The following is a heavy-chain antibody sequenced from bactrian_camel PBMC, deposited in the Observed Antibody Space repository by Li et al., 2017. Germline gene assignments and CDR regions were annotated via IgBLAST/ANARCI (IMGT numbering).Heavy chain of an antibody. D-gene: IGHD6*01. J-gene: IGHJ4*01. CDR2: LSSNGMT. CDR3: AADKYNLQLARYYNY. CDR1: GFTDNNYC. Sequence: VQLVESGGDSVEAGGSLRLSCAFSGFTDNNYCLAWFRQAPGKKREGVAVLSSNGMTTYADSVKGRFTISQDNGKSTVFLQMNNLKPEDTAMYYCAADKYNLQLARYYNYWGRGTQVTVS. V-gene: IGHV3S53*01.